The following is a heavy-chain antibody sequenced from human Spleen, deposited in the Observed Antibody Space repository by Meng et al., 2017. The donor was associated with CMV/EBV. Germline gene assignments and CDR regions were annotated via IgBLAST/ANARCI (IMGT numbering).Heavy chain of an antibody. Sequence: GEFLKISCVASGFTFNNYWMSWVRQAPGKGLEWVANIKQDGGEERYVAALKGRFTISRDNARNLVSLQMSSLRVDDTAVYYCARIGYSSSSFDYWGQGTTVTVSS. CDR2: IKQDGGEE. V-gene: IGHV3-7*01. D-gene: IGHD6-6*01. J-gene: IGHJ4*03. CDR3: ARIGYSSSSFDY. CDR1: GFTFNNYW.